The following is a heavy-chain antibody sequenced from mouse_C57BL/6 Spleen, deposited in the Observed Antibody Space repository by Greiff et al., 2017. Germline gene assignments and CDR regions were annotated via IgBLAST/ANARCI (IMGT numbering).Heavy chain of an antibody. V-gene: IGHV1-76*01. CDR3: ARSELTGTGFAY. CDR2: IYPGSGNT. CDR1: GYTFTDYY. D-gene: IGHD4-1*01. Sequence: QVQLQQSGAELVRPGASVKLSCKASGYTFTDYYINWVKQRPGQGLEWIARIYPGSGNTYYNEKFKGKATLTAEKSSSTAYMQLSSLTSEDSAVYFCARSELTGTGFAYWGQGTLVTVSA. J-gene: IGHJ3*01.